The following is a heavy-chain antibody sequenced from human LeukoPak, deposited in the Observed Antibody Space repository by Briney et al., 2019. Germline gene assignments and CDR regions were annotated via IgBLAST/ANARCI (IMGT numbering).Heavy chain of an antibody. V-gene: IGHV1-69*01. CDR1: GGTFSSYA. J-gene: IGHJ4*02. D-gene: IGHD2-2*01. CDR3: ATSPLKRNAYCSSTSCWFLDY. Sequence: SVKVSCKASGGTFSSYAISWVRQAPGQGLEWMGGITPIFGTANYAQKFQGRVTITADESTSTACMELSSLRSEDTAVYYCATSPLKRNAYCSSTSCWFLDYWGQGTLVTVSS. CDR2: ITPIFGTA.